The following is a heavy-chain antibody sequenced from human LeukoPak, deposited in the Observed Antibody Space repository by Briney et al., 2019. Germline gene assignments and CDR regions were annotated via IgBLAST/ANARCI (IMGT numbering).Heavy chain of an antibody. CDR1: GGSISSSSYY. D-gene: IGHD5-12*01. CDR3: ARGPIYRYSGYGDFDY. CDR2: IYYSGST. Sequence: SETLSLTCTVSGGSISSSSYYWGWIRQPPGKGLEWIGSIYYSGSTYYNPSLKSRVTISVDTSKNQFSLKLSSVTAADTAVYYCARGPIYRYSGYGDFDYWGQGTLVTVSS. V-gene: IGHV4-39*01. J-gene: IGHJ4*02.